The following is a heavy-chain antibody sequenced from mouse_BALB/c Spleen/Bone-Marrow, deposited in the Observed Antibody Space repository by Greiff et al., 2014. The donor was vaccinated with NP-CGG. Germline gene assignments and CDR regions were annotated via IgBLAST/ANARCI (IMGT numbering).Heavy chain of an antibody. Sequence: QVQLKESGPGLVAPSQSLSITCTVSGFSLTSYGVHWVRQPPGKGLGWLGVIWAGGSTNYNLALMSRLSISKDNSKSQVFLKVNSLQTDDTAMYYCARVYLWYFDVWGAGTTVTVSS. CDR2: IWAGGST. CDR1: GFSLTSYG. CDR3: ARVYLWYFDV. D-gene: IGHD2-3*01. J-gene: IGHJ1*01. V-gene: IGHV2-9*02.